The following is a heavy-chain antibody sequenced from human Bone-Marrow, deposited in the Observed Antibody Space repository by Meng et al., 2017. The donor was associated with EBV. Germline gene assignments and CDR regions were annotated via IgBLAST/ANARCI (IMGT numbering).Heavy chain of an antibody. CDR3: ARVSIAVAGIGP. D-gene: IGHD6-19*01. J-gene: IGHJ5*02. Sequence: QVHMVQSVAEVKKPWASVKVSCKASCYTFTSDGISRVRQAPGQGLEWMGWISAYNVNTNYAQKLQGRVTMTTDTSTSTTYMELSSLRSEDTAVYYCARVSIAVAGIGPWGQGTLVTVSS. CDR2: ISAYNVNT. CDR1: CYTFTSDG. V-gene: IGHV1-18*01.